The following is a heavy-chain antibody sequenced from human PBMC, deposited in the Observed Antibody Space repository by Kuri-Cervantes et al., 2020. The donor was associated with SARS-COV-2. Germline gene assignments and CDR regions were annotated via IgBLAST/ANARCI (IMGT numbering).Heavy chain of an antibody. CDR3: ARGHDRRVYFSTPAPYYFDF. CDR2: IYSGGST. J-gene: IGHJ4*02. Sequence: GESLKISCAASGFTVSSNYMSWVRQAPGKGLEWVSVIYSGGSTSYADSVKGRFTISRDNSRNTLYLQMNSLRAEDTAVYYCARGHDRRVYFSTPAPYYFDFWSQGILVTVSS. CDR1: GFTVSSNY. V-gene: IGHV3-53*01. D-gene: IGHD3-22*01.